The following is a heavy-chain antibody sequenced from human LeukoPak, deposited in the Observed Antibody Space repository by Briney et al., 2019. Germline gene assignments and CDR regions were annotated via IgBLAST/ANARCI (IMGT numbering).Heavy chain of an antibody. V-gene: IGHV4-59*01. Sequence: PGGSLRLSCTASGFTFGDYAMSWVRQAPGKGLEWIGYIYYSGSTNYNPSLKSRVTISVDTSKNQFSLKLSSVTAADTAVYYCASRRVVTPPMSNWYFNLWGRGTLVTVSS. CDR2: IYYSGST. CDR1: GFTFGDYA. D-gene: IGHD4-23*01. J-gene: IGHJ2*01. CDR3: ASRRVVTPPMSNWYFNL.